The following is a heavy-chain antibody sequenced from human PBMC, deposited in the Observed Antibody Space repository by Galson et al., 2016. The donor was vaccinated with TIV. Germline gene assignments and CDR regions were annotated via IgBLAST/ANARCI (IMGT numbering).Heavy chain of an antibody. CDR1: GLSGSINY. CDR3: ARDGVVDATYYYYYYGMDV. J-gene: IGHJ6*02. V-gene: IGHV3-66*02. CDR2: ISDGGNT. D-gene: IGHD2-15*01. Sequence: SLRLSCAASGLSGSINYMTWVRQAPGKGLELVSLISDGGNTYYPASVNGRFTISRDNSKNTLYPQMNSLRVEDTGVYYCARDGVVDATYYYYYYGMDVWGQGTAVTVSS.